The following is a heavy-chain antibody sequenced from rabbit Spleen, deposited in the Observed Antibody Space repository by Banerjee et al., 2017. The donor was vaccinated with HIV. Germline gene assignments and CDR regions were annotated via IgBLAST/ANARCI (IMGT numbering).Heavy chain of an antibody. CDR3: ARGSATMTMVITGFYFDL. CDR2: INAATGKP. D-gene: IGHD2-1*01. J-gene: IGHJ4*01. Sequence: QEQLVESGGGLVKPEGSLTLTCKASGFSFSDRDVMCWVRQAPGKGLEWIACINAATGKPVYATWAKGRFTISKTSSTTVTLQMTSLTAADTATYFCARGSATMTMVITGFYFDLWGPGTLVTVS. CDR1: GFSFSDRDV. V-gene: IGHV1S45*01.